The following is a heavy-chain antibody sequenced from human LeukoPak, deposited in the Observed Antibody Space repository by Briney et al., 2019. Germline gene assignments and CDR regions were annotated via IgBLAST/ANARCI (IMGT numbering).Heavy chain of an antibody. Sequence: GGSLRLSCAASGFVFSSYGMHWVRQAPGKGLEWVAVISYDGSHEHYADSVKGRFTISKDNSKDTLYLQMNSLRPEDTAVYYFAKDEIALGLDYWGQGTLVTVSS. D-gene: IGHD5-24*01. CDR2: ISYDGSHE. J-gene: IGHJ4*02. CDR1: GFVFSSYG. V-gene: IGHV3-30*18. CDR3: AKDEIALGLDY.